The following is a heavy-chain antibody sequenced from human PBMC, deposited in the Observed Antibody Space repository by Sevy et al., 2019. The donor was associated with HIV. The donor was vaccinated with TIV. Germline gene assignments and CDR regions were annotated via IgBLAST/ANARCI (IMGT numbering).Heavy chain of an antibody. V-gene: IGHV3-21*01. CDR3: ARPYGSGSWEAFDI. J-gene: IGHJ3*02. D-gene: IGHD3-10*01. CDR2: ISSSSNYK. Sequence: GGSLRLSCAASGFTFSTYTMNWVRQAPGKGLEWVSSISSSSNYKYYADSVKGRFTISRDNAKNSLYLQMNSLRAEDTALYYCARPYGSGSWEAFDIWGQGTMVTVSS. CDR1: GFTFSTYT.